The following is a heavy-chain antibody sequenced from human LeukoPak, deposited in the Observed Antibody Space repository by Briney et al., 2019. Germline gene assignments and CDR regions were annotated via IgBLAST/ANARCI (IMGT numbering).Heavy chain of an antibody. CDR1: GYTFTSYD. CDR2: MNPNSGNT. J-gene: IGHJ6*03. CDR3: ARGYSDYYPMDV. Sequence: ASVKVSCKASGYTFTSYDINWVRQATGQGLEWMGWMNPNSGNTGYAQKFQGRVTMTRNTSISTAYMELSSLRSEDTAVYYCARGYSDYYPMDVWGKGTTVTVSS. V-gene: IGHV1-8*01. D-gene: IGHD4-11*01.